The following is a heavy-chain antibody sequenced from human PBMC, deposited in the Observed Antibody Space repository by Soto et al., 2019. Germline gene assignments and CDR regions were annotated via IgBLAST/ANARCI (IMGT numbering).Heavy chain of an antibody. Sequence: PSETLSLTCTVSGGSISSGGYYWSWIRQHPGKGLEWIGYIYYSGSTYYNPSLKSRVTISVDTSKNQFSLKLSSVTAADTAVYYCGFGSFPSPVFDIWGHGTMVTVSS. CDR3: GFGSFPSPVFDI. J-gene: IGHJ3*02. V-gene: IGHV4-31*03. D-gene: IGHD3-10*01. CDR1: GGSISSGGYY. CDR2: IYYSGST.